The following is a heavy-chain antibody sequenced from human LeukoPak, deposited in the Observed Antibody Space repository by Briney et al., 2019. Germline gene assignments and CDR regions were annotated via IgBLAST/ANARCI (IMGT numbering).Heavy chain of an antibody. CDR2: ISGSGGTT. J-gene: IGHJ4*02. D-gene: IGHD6-13*01. Sequence: PGGSLRHSCAASGFTFSSYAMTWVRQAPGKGLEWVSGISGSGGTTHYADSVKGRFTISRDNSKNTLYLQMNSLRVEDTAVYYCARVTAAADYFDYWGQRTLVTVSS. CDR1: GFTFSSYA. CDR3: ARVTAAADYFDY. V-gene: IGHV3-23*01.